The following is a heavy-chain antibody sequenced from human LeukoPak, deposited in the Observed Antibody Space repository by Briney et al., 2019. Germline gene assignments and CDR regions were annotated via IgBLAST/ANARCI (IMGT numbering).Heavy chain of an antibody. J-gene: IGHJ4*02. V-gene: IGHV3-30-3*01. CDR2: ISYDGSNK. D-gene: IGHD5-18*01. Sequence: GGSLRLSCAASGFTFSSYAMHWVRQAPGKGLEWVAVISYDGSNKYYADSVKGRFTISRDNSKNTLYLQMNSLRAEDTAVYYCASEFGEQLWTEGIDYWGQGTLVTVSS. CDR3: ASEFGEQLWTEGIDY. CDR1: GFTFSSYA.